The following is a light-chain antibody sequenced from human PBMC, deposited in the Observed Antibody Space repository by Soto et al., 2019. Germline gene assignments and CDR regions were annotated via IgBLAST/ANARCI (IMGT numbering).Light chain of an antibody. V-gene: IGLV2-14*01. CDR3: SSYTSSSTPV. CDR1: SSDVGGYNY. Sequence: QSALTQPASVSGSPGQSITISCTGTSSDVGGYNYVSWYQQHPGKAPKLMIYDVSNRPSGVSNRFFGSKSGNTASLTISGLHAEDEDDYYCSSYTSSSTPVFGGGTKLTVL. J-gene: IGLJ2*01. CDR2: DVS.